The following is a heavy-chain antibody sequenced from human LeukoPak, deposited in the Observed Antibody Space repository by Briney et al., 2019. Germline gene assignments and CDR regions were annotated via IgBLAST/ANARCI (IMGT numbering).Heavy chain of an antibody. CDR3: ARGPGDFDY. CDR1: VFTLSSNR. Sequence: GGSLRLSCAASVFTLSSNRMKWVRQAQWKGLEWVSSISSSSSYIYYADSVKGRFTISRDNAKNSLYLQMNSLRAEDTAVYYCARGPGDFDYWGQGTLVTVSS. J-gene: IGHJ4*02. CDR2: ISSSSSYI. V-gene: IGHV3-21*01.